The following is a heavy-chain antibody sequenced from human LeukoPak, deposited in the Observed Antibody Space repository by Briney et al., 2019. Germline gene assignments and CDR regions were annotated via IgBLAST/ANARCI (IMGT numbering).Heavy chain of an antibody. CDR1: GDSISSYY. CDR3: ARTRGAGIFDY. D-gene: IGHD6-19*01. CDR2: IYYSGST. V-gene: IGHV4-59*12. Sequence: SETLSLTCTVSGDSISSYYWSWIRQPPGKGLEWIGYIYYSGSTNYNPSLKSRVTISVDKSKNQFSLKLSSVTAADTAVYYCARTRGAGIFDYWGQGTLVTVSS. J-gene: IGHJ4*02.